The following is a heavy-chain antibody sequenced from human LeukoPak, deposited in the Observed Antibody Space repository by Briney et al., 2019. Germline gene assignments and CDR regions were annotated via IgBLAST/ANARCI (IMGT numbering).Heavy chain of an antibody. V-gene: IGHV3-30*02. D-gene: IGHD6-6*01. CDR2: IRYDGSNK. J-gene: IGHJ4*02. CDR1: GFTFSSYG. CDR3: AKDLGRASSSFDY. Sequence: PGGSLRLSCAASGFTFSSYGMHWARQAPGKGLEWVAFIRYDGSNKYYADSVKGRFTISRDNSKNTLYLQMNSLRAEDTAVYYCAKDLGRASSSFDYWGQGTLVTVSS.